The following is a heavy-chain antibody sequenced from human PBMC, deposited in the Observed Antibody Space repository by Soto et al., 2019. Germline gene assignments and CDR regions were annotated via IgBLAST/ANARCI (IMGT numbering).Heavy chain of an antibody. CDR2: VWKDGNTK. D-gene: IGHD6-25*01. Sequence: QVQLVESGGGVVQPGQSLRLSCAASGFSVSNYGMHWVRQAPGKGLEGVAVVWKDGNTKHYGDSVKGRFTISRDNSKNTLELQMSSLRGEDTAVYYCARGAAWTDAAFDIWGQGTMVTVSS. CDR1: GFSVSNYG. CDR3: ARGAAWTDAAFDI. V-gene: IGHV3-33*01. J-gene: IGHJ3*02.